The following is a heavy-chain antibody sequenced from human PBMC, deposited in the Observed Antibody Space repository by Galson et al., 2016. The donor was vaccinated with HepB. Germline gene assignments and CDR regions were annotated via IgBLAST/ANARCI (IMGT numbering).Heavy chain of an antibody. Sequence: QSGAEVKKPGESLKISCQGSGYIFSTYWIGWVRQVPGKGLEWMGIIYPGDSDTRYSPSFQGRVTISADKTISTADLQWSSLKASDTAMYYCARRGLYSTAFDYWGQGTLVTVSS. J-gene: IGHJ4*02. V-gene: IGHV5-51*01. D-gene: IGHD4-11*01. CDR2: IYPGDSDT. CDR1: GYIFSTYW. CDR3: ARRGLYSTAFDY.